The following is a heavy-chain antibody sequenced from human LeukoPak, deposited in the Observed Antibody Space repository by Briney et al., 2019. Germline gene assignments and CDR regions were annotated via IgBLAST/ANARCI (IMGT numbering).Heavy chain of an antibody. V-gene: IGHV3-30-3*01. J-gene: IGHJ4*02. D-gene: IGHD3-9*01. CDR3: ASDTYYDILTGPYPFDY. Sequence: QPGGSLRLSCAASGFTFSSYAMHWVRQAPGKGLEWVAVISYDGSNKYYADSVKGRFTISRDNSKNTLYLQMNSLRAEDTAVYYCASDTYYDILTGPYPFDYWGQGTRVTVSS. CDR1: GFTFSSYA. CDR2: ISYDGSNK.